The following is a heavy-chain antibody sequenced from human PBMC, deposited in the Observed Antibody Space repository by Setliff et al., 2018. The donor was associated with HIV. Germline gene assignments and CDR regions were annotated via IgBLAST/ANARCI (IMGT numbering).Heavy chain of an antibody. J-gene: IGHJ6*03. Sequence: SETLSLTCTVSGGPISSYYWSWIRQPPGKGLEWIGYIYYSGSTNYNPSLKSRVTISVDTSKNQFSLKLSSVTAADTAVYYCARGSSWQYYYYYYMDVWGKGTTVTVSS. CDR2: IYYSGST. CDR3: ARGSSWQYYYYYYMDV. V-gene: IGHV4-59*01. CDR1: GGPISSYY. D-gene: IGHD6-13*01.